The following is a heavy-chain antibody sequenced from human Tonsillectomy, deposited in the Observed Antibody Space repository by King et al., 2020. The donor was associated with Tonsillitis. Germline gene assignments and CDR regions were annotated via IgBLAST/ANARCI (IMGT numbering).Heavy chain of an antibody. D-gene: IGHD6-13*01. CDR1: GFTFSNYG. CDR2: ISYDGSYE. J-gene: IGHJ3*02. CDR3: AKVARSWYDDDAFDI. Sequence: VQLVESGGGVVQPGRSLRLSCEASGFTFSNYGMHWVRQAPGKGLEWVAVISYDGSYEYYADSVKGRFTISRDSSKNTVYLQMNSLRTEDTALYYCAKVARSWYDDDAFDIWGQGTMVTVSS. V-gene: IGHV3-30*18.